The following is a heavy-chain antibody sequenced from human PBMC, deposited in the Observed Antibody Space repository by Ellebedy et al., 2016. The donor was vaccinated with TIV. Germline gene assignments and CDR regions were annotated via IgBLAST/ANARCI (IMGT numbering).Heavy chain of an antibody. CDR2: ISSSSSTI. CDR3: ASRGYSYGYRNYYGMDV. CDR1: GFTFSSYS. J-gene: IGHJ6*02. V-gene: IGHV3-48*02. D-gene: IGHD5-18*01. Sequence: GESLKISXAASGFTFSSYSMNWVRQAPGKGLEWVSYISSSSSTIYYADSVKGRFTISRDNAKNSLYLQMNSLRDEDTAVYYCASRGYSYGYRNYYGMDVWGQGTTVTVSS.